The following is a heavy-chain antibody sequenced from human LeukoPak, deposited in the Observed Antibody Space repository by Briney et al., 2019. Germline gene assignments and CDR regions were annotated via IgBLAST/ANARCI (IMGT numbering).Heavy chain of an antibody. CDR3: ARDPTIYYYDSSGSPLDY. Sequence: ASVKVSCKASGYTFTGYYMHWVRQAPGQGLEWMGIINPSGGSTSYAQKFQGRVTMTRDTSTSTVYMELGSLRSEDTAVYYCARDPTIYYYDSSGSPLDYWGQGTLVTVSS. CDR2: INPSGGST. CDR1: GYTFTGYY. V-gene: IGHV1-46*01. J-gene: IGHJ4*02. D-gene: IGHD3-22*01.